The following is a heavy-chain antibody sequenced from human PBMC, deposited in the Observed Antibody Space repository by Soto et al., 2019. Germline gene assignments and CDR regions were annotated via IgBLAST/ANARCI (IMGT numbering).Heavy chain of an antibody. CDR2: ISSDGSRK. CDR1: GFTFRIYG. Sequence: QVQLVESGGGVVQPGNSLRLSCAASGFTFRIYGMYWVRQAPGKGLEWATIISSDGSRKSYADSVKSRFTISRDNSKNMLYLQINRLRAADTAVYYCAKGDVTDFYYYMDVWGKGTTVTVS. CDR3: AKGDVTDFYYYMDV. J-gene: IGHJ6*03. V-gene: IGHV3-30*18. D-gene: IGHD3-3*01.